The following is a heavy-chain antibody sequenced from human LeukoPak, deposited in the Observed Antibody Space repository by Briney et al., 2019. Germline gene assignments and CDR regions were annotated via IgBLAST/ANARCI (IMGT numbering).Heavy chain of an antibody. CDR2: INHGGST. Sequence: SETLSLTCAVYGGSFSGYYWSWIRQPPGKGLEWIGEINHGGSTNYNPSLKSRVTISVDTSKNQFSLKLSSVTAADTAVYYCARGSMGIAAAGSVDYWGQGTLVTVSS. CDR3: ARGSMGIAAAGSVDY. V-gene: IGHV4-34*01. J-gene: IGHJ4*02. D-gene: IGHD6-13*01. CDR1: GGSFSGYY.